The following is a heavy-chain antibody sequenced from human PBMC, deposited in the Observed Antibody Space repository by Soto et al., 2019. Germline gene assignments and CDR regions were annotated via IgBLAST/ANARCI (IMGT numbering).Heavy chain of an antibody. Sequence: QVQLQESGPGLVKPSETLSLTCTVSGGSISSYYWSWIRQPPGKGLEWIGYIYYSGSTNYNPSPKSRVPISVDTSKNQFSLKLSSVTAADTAVYYCARRYGWAFDIWGQGTMVTVSS. J-gene: IGHJ3*02. CDR1: GGSISSYY. CDR2: IYYSGST. V-gene: IGHV4-59*08. CDR3: ARRYGWAFDI. D-gene: IGHD3-16*01.